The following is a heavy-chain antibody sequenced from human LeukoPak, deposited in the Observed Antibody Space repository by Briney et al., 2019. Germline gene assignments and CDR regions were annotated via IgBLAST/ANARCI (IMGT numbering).Heavy chain of an antibody. D-gene: IGHD3-3*01. V-gene: IGHV4-39*07. J-gene: IGHJ5*02. CDR2: IYSGST. Sequence: SETLSLTCTVSGGSVSSSSSYWGWIRQPPGKGLEWIGSIYSGSTYYHPSLKSRVTMSVDTSTNQFSLKLSSVTAADTALYYCARVGNPLVTVFAWFDPWGQGTLVTVSP. CDR3: ARVGNPLVTVFAWFDP. CDR1: GGSVSSSSSY.